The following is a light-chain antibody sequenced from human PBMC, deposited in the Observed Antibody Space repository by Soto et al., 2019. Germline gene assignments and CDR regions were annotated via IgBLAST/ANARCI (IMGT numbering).Light chain of an antibody. J-gene: IGLJ1*01. Sequence: QSALTQPPSAFGSPGQSVAISCTGTSSDVGATDYVSWYQQHSGKAPKLLLYEVNKRPSGVPDRFSGSKSGNTASLTVSALQADDEADYYCISHAGVSNVLGTGTKVTVL. CDR3: ISHAGVSNV. V-gene: IGLV2-8*01. CDR2: EVN. CDR1: SSDVGATDY.